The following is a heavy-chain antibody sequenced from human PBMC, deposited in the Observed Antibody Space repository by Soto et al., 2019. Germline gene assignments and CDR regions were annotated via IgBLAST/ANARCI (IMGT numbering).Heavy chain of an antibody. V-gene: IGHV4-59*01. Sequence: SETLSLTCTVSGGSISSYYWSWIRQPPGKGLEWIGYIYYSGSTNYNPSLKSRVTISVDTSKNQFSLKLSSVTAADTAVYYCARVAFPRPRTGWFDPWGQGTLVTVSS. CDR3: ARVAFPRPRTGWFDP. CDR2: IYYSGST. CDR1: GGSISSYY. D-gene: IGHD3-10*01. J-gene: IGHJ5*02.